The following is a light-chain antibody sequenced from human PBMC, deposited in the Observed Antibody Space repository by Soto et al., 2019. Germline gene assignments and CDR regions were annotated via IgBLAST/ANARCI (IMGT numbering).Light chain of an antibody. CDR3: QVWDTSTFHPI. CDR2: YDS. Sequence: ELTQSPSVSVAPGRTARIACEGNNIGTKSVHWYQQRPGQAPVVVVYYDSDRPSGIPERFSGSNSGNTATLTISSVEAGDEADYYCQVWDTSTFHPIFGGGTKLTVL. V-gene: IGLV3-21*04. J-gene: IGLJ2*01. CDR1: NIGTKS.